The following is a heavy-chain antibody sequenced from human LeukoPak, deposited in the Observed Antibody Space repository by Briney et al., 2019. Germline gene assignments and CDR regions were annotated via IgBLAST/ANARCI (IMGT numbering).Heavy chain of an antibody. CDR1: GFTFSSYA. V-gene: IGHV3-23*01. CDR2: ISGSGGST. CDR3: AKGNYYDYVWGSYRYPKGGNYFDY. Sequence: QPGGSLRLPCAASGFTFSSYAMSWVRQAPGKGLEWVSAISGSGGSTYYADSVKGRFTISRDNSKNTLYLQMNSLRAEDTAVYYCAKGNYYDYVWGSYRYPKGGNYFDYWGQGTLVTVSS. J-gene: IGHJ4*02. D-gene: IGHD3-16*02.